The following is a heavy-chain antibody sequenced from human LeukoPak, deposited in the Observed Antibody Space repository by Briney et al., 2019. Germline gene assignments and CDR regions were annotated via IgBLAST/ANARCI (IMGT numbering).Heavy chain of an antibody. J-gene: IGHJ5*02. CDR2: MSSRGSII. V-gene: IGHV3-48*03. D-gene: IGHD6-13*01. CDR3: ARGAAGGMYNWFDP. CDR1: GFTFSSYE. Sequence: GGSLRLSCAASGFTFSSYEMNWVRQAPGKGLEWVSYMSSRGSIIFYADSVKGRFTISRDNAKNSLYLQMDSLRVEDTAVYYCARGAAGGMYNWFDPWGQGTLVTVSS.